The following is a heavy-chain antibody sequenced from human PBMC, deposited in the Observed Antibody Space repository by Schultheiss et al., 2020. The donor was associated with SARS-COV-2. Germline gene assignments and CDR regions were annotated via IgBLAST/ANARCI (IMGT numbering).Heavy chain of an antibody. V-gene: IGHV4-59*01. D-gene: IGHD6-13*01. CDR3: ARASKEQQLSYGMGV. Sequence: SETLSLTCTVSGGSISSYYWSWIRQHPGKGLEWIGSIYYSGSTNYNPSLKSRVTISVDTSKNQFSLNLTSVTAADTAVYYCARASKEQQLSYGMGVWGQGTTVTVSS. J-gene: IGHJ6*02. CDR2: IYYSGST. CDR1: GGSISSYY.